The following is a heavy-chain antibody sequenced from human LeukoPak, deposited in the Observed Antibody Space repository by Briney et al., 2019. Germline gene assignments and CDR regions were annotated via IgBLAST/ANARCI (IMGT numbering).Heavy chain of an antibody. J-gene: IGHJ3*02. D-gene: IGHD6-19*01. CDR1: GGTFSSYA. CDR3: ARDRTRSGYIAVAGVAFDI. CDR2: IIPIFGTA. Sequence: SVKVSCRASGGTFSSYAISWVRQAPGQGLEWMGGIIPIFGTANYAQKFQGRVTITADESTSTAYMELSSLRSEDTAVYYCARDRTRSGYIAVAGVAFDIWGQGTMVTVSS. V-gene: IGHV1-69*13.